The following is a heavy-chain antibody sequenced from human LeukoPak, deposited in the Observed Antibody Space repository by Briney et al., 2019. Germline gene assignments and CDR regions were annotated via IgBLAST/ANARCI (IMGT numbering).Heavy chain of an antibody. Sequence: SETLSLTCTVSGGSISSGDYYWSWIRQPPGKGLEWIGEINHSGSTNYNPSLKSRVTISVDTSKNQFSLKLSSVTAADTAVYYCARGRGYCSGGSCYSALDYYYYYGMDVWGQGTTVTVSS. J-gene: IGHJ6*02. D-gene: IGHD2-15*01. CDR1: GGSISSGDYY. V-gene: IGHV4-39*07. CDR2: INHSGST. CDR3: ARGRGYCSGGSCYSALDYYYYYGMDV.